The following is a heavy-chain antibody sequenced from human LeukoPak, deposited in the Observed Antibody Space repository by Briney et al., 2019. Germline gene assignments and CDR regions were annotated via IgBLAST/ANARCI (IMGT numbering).Heavy chain of an antibody. Sequence: PGGSLRLSCVESGFGVSHGYMRWVPEAPEKGVEWVSLIYGDGTKYYAHCVKGRITISRDNSNKTLYLQMNSLRVEDTAVYYCARDGCAGSGCHSEYWGQGTLVTVSS. CDR1: GFGVSHGY. CDR3: ARDGCAGSGCHSEY. J-gene: IGHJ1*01. CDR2: IYGDGTK. V-gene: IGHV3-53*01. D-gene: IGHD6-19*01.